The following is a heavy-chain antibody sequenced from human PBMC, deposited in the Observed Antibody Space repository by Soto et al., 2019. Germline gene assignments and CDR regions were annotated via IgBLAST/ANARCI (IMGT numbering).Heavy chain of an antibody. CDR2: LDGAGGST. J-gene: IGHJ6*02. CDR3: TAQRDEYGSGVSWFTYGMDI. Sequence: GXLRLSCLSSGFXFSDYAVTWVRHVPGSGRAFVASLDGAGGSTYYAHSVRRRFPIYRDNSKNTLFLNMKRRTVDDPAIYHCTAQRDEYGSGVSWFTYGMDIWGQGTTATVS. D-gene: IGHD3-10*01. CDR1: GFXFSDYA. V-gene: IGHV3-23*01.